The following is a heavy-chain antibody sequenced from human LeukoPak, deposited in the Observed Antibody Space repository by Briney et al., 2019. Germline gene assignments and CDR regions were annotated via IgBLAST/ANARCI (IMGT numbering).Heavy chain of an antibody. CDR3: ARGHMIVVVITPYNWFDP. CDR2: IYYSGST. Sequence: PSETLSLTCTVSGGSISSSSYYWGWIRQPPGKGLEWIGSIYYSGSTYYNPSLKSRVTISVDTSKNQFSLKLSSVTAADTAVYYCARGHMIVVVITPYNWFDPWGQGTLVTVSS. CDR1: GGSISSSSYY. J-gene: IGHJ5*02. V-gene: IGHV4-39*01. D-gene: IGHD3-22*01.